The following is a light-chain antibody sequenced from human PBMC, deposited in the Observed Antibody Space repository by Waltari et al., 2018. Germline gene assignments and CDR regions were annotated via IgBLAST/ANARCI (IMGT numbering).Light chain of an antibody. V-gene: IGLV2-14*01. CDR1: SSDVGGYTH. CDR2: EVS. Sequence: QSALTQPAPVSGSPGQSITISCPGTSSDVGGYTHVSWYQQHPGKAPKLMIYEVSNRPSGVSNRFSGSKSGNTASLTISGLQAEDEADYYCSSYTSSSTQVFGGGTKLTVL. J-gene: IGLJ2*01. CDR3: SSYTSSSTQV.